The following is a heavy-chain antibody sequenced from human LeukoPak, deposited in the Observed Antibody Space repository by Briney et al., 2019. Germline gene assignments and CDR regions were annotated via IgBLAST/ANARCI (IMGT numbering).Heavy chain of an antibody. D-gene: IGHD3-22*01. CDR1: GYTLTELS. CDR2: FDPEDGEI. Sequence: GASVKVSFEVSGYTLTELSTHWVRQAPGKGLEWMGGFDPEDGEIVYAQNFQGRVTMTEDTSTDTAYMELSSLRSEDTAIYYCATANRLTRDGSGYYPDSWGQGTLVTVSS. CDR3: ATANRLTRDGSGYYPDS. J-gene: IGHJ4*02. V-gene: IGHV1-24*01.